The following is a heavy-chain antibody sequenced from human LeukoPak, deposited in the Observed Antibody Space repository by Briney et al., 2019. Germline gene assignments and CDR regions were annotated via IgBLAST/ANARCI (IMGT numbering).Heavy chain of an antibody. V-gene: IGHV3-30*04. CDR2: ISYDGSNK. CDR1: GFTFSSYA. Sequence: PGGSLRLSCAASGFTFSSYAMHWVRQAPGKGLEWVAVISYDGSNKYYADSVKGRFTISRDNSKNTLYLQMNSLRAEDTAVYYCARGPATYYYDSSGYAPFDYWGQGTLVTVSS. J-gene: IGHJ4*02. D-gene: IGHD3-22*01. CDR3: ARGPATYYYDSSGYAPFDY.